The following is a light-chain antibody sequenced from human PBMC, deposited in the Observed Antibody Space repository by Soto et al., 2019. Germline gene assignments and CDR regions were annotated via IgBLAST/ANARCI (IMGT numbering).Light chain of an antibody. CDR2: GAS. CDR3: QQYGSSPPGVT. CDR1: QSVSSSY. V-gene: IGKV3-20*01. Sequence: EIVLTQSPCTLSLSPGERATLSCRASQSVSSSYLAWYQQKPGQAPRLLIYGASSRATGIPDRFSGSGSGTDFTLTISRLEPEDFAVYYCQQYGSSPPGVTFGQGTRLRL. J-gene: IGKJ5*01.